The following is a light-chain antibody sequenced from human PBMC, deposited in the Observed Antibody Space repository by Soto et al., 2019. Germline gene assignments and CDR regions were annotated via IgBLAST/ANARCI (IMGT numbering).Light chain of an antibody. V-gene: IGKV1-12*01. Sequence: IQLTQSPSSVCASVGDRVTLTCRASQGISTWFAWYQPGPAKAPHRISIATSSVQSGGPSRSSGSVYCTDFTLTIRSLQSEDCASYYSHQTISFPYPVGQGTKLDIK. CDR3: HQTISFPYP. J-gene: IGKJ2*01. CDR1: QGISTW. CDR2: ATS.